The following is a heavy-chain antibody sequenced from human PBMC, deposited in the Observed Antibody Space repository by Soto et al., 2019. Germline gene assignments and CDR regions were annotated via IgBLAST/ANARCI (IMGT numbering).Heavy chain of an antibody. CDR3: ARDCRDGYNHGPDY. Sequence: EVQLVESGGGLVQPGGSLRLSCAASGFTFNCYWMSWIRQAPGKGLEWVANINPDGGDKHYVDSVKGRFTISRDNAKSSLYLQMNSLRAEDMAVYYCARDCRDGYNHGPDYWGQGTLVTVSS. V-gene: IGHV3-7*04. J-gene: IGHJ4*02. D-gene: IGHD5-12*01. CDR1: GFTFNCYW. CDR2: INPDGGDK.